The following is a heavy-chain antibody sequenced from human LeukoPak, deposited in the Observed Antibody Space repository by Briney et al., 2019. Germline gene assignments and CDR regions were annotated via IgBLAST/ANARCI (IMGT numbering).Heavy chain of an antibody. CDR3: ASGPPYPDY. V-gene: IGHV4-34*01. CDR2: INHSGST. Sequence: PSETLSLTCAVYGGSFSGYYWSWIRQPPGKGLEWIGEINHSGSTNYNPSLKSRVTISVDTSKNQFSLKLSSVTAADTAVCYCASGPPYPDYWGQGTLVTVSS. J-gene: IGHJ4*02. CDR1: GGSFSGYY.